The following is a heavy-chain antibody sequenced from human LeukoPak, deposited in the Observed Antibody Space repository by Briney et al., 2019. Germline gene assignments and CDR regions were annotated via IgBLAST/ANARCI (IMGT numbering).Heavy chain of an antibody. Sequence: QTGGSLRLSCTASGLTLSNYWMIWVRQAPGKGLQWVAKIKQDGSEKYYVDSMKGRFTISRDNSKNTLYLQMNSLRAEDTAVYYCARTGVATEGSFDYWGQGTLVTVSS. CDR1: GLTLSNYW. CDR2: IKQDGSEK. D-gene: IGHD5-12*01. J-gene: IGHJ4*02. CDR3: ARTGVATEGSFDY. V-gene: IGHV3-7*01.